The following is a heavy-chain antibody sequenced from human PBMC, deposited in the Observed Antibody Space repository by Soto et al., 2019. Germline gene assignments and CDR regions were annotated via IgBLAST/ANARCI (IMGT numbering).Heavy chain of an antibody. Sequence: ASVKVSCKASGYTFTSYDINWVRQATGQGLEWMGWMNPNSGNTGYAQKLQGRVTMTRSTSISTAYMELSSLRSEDTAVYYCAREITIFGVVTAGMDVWVQGTTVTVSS. D-gene: IGHD3-3*01. CDR1: GYTFTSYD. V-gene: IGHV1-8*01. CDR2: MNPNSGNT. J-gene: IGHJ6*02. CDR3: AREITIFGVVTAGMDV.